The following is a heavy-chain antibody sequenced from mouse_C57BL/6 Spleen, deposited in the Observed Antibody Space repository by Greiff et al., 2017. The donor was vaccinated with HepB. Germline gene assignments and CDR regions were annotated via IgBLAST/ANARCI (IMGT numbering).Heavy chain of an antibody. D-gene: IGHD2-13*01. CDR3: ARVTGRSPYAMDY. CDR1: GYTFTSYW. Sequence: QVQLQQPGAELVMPGASVKLSCKASGYTFTSYWMHWVKQRPGQGLEWIGEIDPSDSYTNYNQKFKGKSTLTVDKSSSTAYMQLSSLTSEDSAVYYCARVTGRSPYAMDYWGQGTSVTVSS. J-gene: IGHJ4*01. V-gene: IGHV1-69*01. CDR2: IDPSDSYT.